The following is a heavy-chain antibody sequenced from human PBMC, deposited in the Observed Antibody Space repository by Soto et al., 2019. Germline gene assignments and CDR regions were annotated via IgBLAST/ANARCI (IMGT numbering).Heavy chain of an antibody. V-gene: IGHV3-23*01. Sequence: GGSLRLSCAASGFTFSSYAMSWVRQAPGKGLEWVSAISGSGGSTYYADSVKGRFTISRDNSKNTLYLQMNSLRAEDTAVYYCAKDPSITIFGVVISFDYWGQGTLVTVSS. J-gene: IGHJ4*02. CDR2: ISGSGGST. CDR3: AKDPSITIFGVVISFDY. D-gene: IGHD3-3*01. CDR1: GFTFSSYA.